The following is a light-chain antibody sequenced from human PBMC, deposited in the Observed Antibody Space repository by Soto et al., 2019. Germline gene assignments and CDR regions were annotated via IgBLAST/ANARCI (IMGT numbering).Light chain of an antibody. CDR3: QQCARFPLA. CDR1: QDVGVY. J-gene: IGKJ4*01. CDR2: AAS. V-gene: IGKV1-12*01. Sequence: DIQVTQSPPSVSASVGDRVTITCRASQDVGVYLAWYQKKPGTAPKLLISAASTLPVGVPARFSGSGSGTYFTLTISSLEPGDSATYFCQQCARFPLAFGGGTKVEIK.